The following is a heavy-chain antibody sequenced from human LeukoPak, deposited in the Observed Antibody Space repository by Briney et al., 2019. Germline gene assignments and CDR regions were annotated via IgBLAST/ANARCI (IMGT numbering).Heavy chain of an antibody. CDR3: ARGVTMAFVGRYYFDY. V-gene: IGHV1-69*04. J-gene: IGHJ4*02. CDR2: IIPILGIA. D-gene: IGHD3-10*01. CDR1: GGTFSSYA. Sequence: GASVKVSCKASGGTFSSYAISWVRQAPGQGLEWMGRIIPILGIANYAQKFQGRVTITADKSTSTAYMELSSLRSEDTAVYYCARGVTMAFVGRYYFDYWGQGTLATVSS.